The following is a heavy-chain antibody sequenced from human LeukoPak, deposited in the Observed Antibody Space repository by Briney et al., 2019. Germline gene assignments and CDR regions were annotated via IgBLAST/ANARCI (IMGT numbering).Heavy chain of an antibody. CDR1: GGTFSSYA. V-gene: IGHV1-69*05. Sequence: SVKVSCKASGGTFSSYAISWVRQAPGQGLEWMGRIIPIFGTANYAQKFQGRVTTTTDESTSTAYMELSRLRSDDTAVYYCARPNIAVAGGDFDYWGQGTLVTVSS. CDR2: IIPIFGTA. J-gene: IGHJ4*02. D-gene: IGHD6-19*01. CDR3: ARPNIAVAGGDFDY.